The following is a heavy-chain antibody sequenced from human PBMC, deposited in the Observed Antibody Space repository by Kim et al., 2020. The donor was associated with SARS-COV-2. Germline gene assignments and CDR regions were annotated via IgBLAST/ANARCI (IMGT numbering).Heavy chain of an antibody. D-gene: IGHD1-26*01. CDR3: ARDRRRFHSGSYYGWFDP. Sequence: GGSLRLSCAASGFTFSSYGMHWVRQAPGKGLEWVAVIWYDGSNKYYADSVKGRFTISRDNSKNTLYLQMNSLRAEDTAVYYCARDRRRFHSGSYYGWFDPCGQGTLVTVSS. CDR1: GFTFSSYG. V-gene: IGHV3-33*01. CDR2: IWYDGSNK. J-gene: IGHJ5*02.